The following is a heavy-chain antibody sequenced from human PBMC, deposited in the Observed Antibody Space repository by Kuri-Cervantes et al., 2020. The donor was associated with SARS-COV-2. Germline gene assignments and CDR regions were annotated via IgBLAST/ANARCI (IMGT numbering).Heavy chain of an antibody. CDR3: ARQPYGDYLQYFQH. D-gene: IGHD4-17*01. CDR2: IYYSGST. Sequence: ESLKISCTVSGGSISSSSYYWGWIRQPPGKGLEWIGSIYYSGSTYYNPSLKSRVTISVDTSKNQFSLKLSSVTAADTAVYYCARQPYGDYLQYFQHWGQGTLVTVSS. CDR1: GGSISSSSYY. V-gene: IGHV4-39*01. J-gene: IGHJ1*01.